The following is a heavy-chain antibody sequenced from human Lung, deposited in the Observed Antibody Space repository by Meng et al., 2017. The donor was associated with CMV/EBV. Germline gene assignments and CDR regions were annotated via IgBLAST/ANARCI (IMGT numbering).Heavy chain of an antibody. CDR1: GYTFTSYG. J-gene: IGHJ4*02. CDR3: ARVIAVAGTAPFDF. Sequence: ASVXVSCKASGYTFTSYGISWVRQAPGQGLEWMGWINVYNGRRDYAQKFQGRVSMTRDTSISTAYMELGRLRSDDTAIYYCARVIAVAGTAPFDFWGQGTLVTVSS. D-gene: IGHD6-19*01. CDR2: INVYNGRR. V-gene: IGHV1-18*01.